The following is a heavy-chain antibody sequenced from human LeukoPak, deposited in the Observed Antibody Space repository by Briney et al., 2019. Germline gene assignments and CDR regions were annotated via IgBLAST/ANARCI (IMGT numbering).Heavy chain of an antibody. CDR2: ISGSGGST. J-gene: IGHJ3*02. D-gene: IGHD3-3*01. CDR1: GFTFSDYY. CDR3: AKDHWVVRDFWSGSGAFDI. Sequence: GGSLRLSCAASGFTFSDYYMSWIRQAPGKGLEWVSAISGSGGSTYYADSVKGRFTISRDNSKNTLYLQMNSLRAEDTAVYYCAKDHWVVRDFWSGSGAFDIWGQGTMVTVSS. V-gene: IGHV3-23*01.